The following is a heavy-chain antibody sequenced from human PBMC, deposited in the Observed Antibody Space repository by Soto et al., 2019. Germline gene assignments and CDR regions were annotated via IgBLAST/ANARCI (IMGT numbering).Heavy chain of an antibody. CDR2: IIPILGIA. Sequence: QVQLVQSGAEVKKPGSSGKVSGKAPGGTFSSYTISWVRQAPGQGLEWMGRIIPILGIANYAQKFQGRVTITADKSTSTAYMELSSLRSEDTAVYYCARSEIADYWGQGTLVTVSS. J-gene: IGHJ4*02. V-gene: IGHV1-69*02. CDR3: ARSEIADY. CDR1: GGTFSSYT. D-gene: IGHD3-22*01.